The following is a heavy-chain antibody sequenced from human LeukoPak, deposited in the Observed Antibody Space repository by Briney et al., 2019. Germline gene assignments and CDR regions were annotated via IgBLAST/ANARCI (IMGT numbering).Heavy chain of an antibody. CDR2: IKQDGSEK. D-gene: IGHD6-19*01. J-gene: IGHJ4*02. V-gene: IGHV3-7*02. Sequence: PGGSLRLSCATSGFTFSDYWMNWVRQAPGKGLEWVANIKQDGSEKYYVDSVKGRFTISRDNSKNTLYLQMNSLRAEDTAVYYCARGYSGGWYWFDYWGQGTLVTVSS. CDR3: ARGYSGGWYWFDY. CDR1: GFTFSDYW.